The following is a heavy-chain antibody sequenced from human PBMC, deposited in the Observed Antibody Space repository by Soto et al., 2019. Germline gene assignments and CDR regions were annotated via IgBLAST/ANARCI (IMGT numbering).Heavy chain of an antibody. CDR2: ISAYNGNT. D-gene: IGHD5-12*01. J-gene: IGHJ4*02. CDR1: GYTFTSYG. V-gene: IGHV1-18*04. Sequence: ASVKVSFKACGYTFTSYGISWLRQAPGQGLEWMGWISAYNGNTNYAQKLQGRVTMTTDTSTSTAYMELRSLRSDDTAVYYCAREGNGYNQIPFDYWGQGTLVTVSS. CDR3: AREGNGYNQIPFDY.